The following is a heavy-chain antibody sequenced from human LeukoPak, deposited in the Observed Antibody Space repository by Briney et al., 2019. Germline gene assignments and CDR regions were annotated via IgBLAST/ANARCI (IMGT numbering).Heavy chain of an antibody. CDR3: ARGFGY. J-gene: IGHJ4*02. V-gene: IGHV3-48*03. CDR2: ITSGSTI. Sequence: PGGSLRLSCAASGFRFSGYEVNWVRQAPGKGLEWVSHITSGSTIHYADSVKGRFTISRDNANNSLYLQMNSLSAEDTAVYYFARGFGYWGQGSLVSVSS. CDR1: GFRFSGYE.